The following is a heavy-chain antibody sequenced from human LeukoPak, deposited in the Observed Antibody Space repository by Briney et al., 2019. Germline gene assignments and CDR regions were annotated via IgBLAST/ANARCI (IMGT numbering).Heavy chain of an antibody. CDR1: GYTFTGYY. CDR2: INPNSGGT. J-gene: IGHJ4*02. D-gene: IGHD3-9*01. Sequence: GASVKVSCKASGYTFTGYYMHWVRQAPGQGLEWMGWINPNSGGTNYAQKFQGRVTMTRDTSISTAYMELSRLRSDDTAVYFCARIFILSGFSSYFDHWGQGTLVTVSS. CDR3: ARIFILSGFSSYFDH. V-gene: IGHV1-2*02.